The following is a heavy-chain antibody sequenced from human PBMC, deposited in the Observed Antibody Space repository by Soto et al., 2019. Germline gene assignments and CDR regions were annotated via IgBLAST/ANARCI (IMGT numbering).Heavy chain of an antibody. CDR3: ARHINEGYGDSGDGRRNH. V-gene: IGHV1-69*02. J-gene: IGHJ5*02. Sequence: QVQLVQSGAEVKKPGSSVKVSCKASGGSSSRHTINWVRQAPGQGLEWIGSMIYILGITNYAQKFQGRVTITADKSTSTDYMELSGLRSDDTAVYYCARHINEGYGDSGDGRRNHWGQGSLVTVSS. D-gene: IGHD4-17*01. CDR1: GGSSSRHT. CDR2: MIYILGIT.